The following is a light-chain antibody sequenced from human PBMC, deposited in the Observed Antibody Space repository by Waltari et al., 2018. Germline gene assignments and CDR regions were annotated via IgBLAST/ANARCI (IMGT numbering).Light chain of an antibody. V-gene: IGLV2-14*03. J-gene: IGLJ3*02. Sequence: QYALTQPASVSGSPGQSIIISCTGPSGDIGASASVSCYQQHPGKAPKLLIYDVSNRPSGVSDRFSGTKSGNTASLTISGLQVEDEADYYCCSYTNILTWVFGGGTKLTVL. CDR2: DVS. CDR1: SGDIGASAS. CDR3: CSYTNILTWV.